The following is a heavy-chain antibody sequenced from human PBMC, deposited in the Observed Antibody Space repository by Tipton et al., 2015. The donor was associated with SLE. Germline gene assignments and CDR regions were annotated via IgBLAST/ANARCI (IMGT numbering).Heavy chain of an antibody. V-gene: IGHV3-23*04. D-gene: IGHD5-18*01. CDR1: GFIFSSYA. CDR2: IDYSGGGT. CDR3: AKGRHSSDYGFVY. J-gene: IGHJ4*02. Sequence: QLVQSGGGVVQPGGSLRLSCAASGFIFSSYAMSWVRQAPGKGLEWVSSIDYSGGGTYYADAVKGRFTISRDNAMSTVFLEVISLRVEDTAIYYCAKGRHSSDYGFVYWGQGALVTVSS.